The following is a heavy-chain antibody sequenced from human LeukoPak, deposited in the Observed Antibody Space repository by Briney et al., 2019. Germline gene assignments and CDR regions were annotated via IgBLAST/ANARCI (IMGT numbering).Heavy chain of an antibody. CDR3: ARDDGLGFDY. CDR1: GFTFSSNY. CDR2: IYSGGST. D-gene: IGHD3-9*01. V-gene: IGHV3-66*01. Sequence: GGSLRLSCAASGFTFSSNYMSWVRQAPGKGLEWVSVIYSGGSTFYGDSVKGRFTISRDISKNTVSLQMNSLRAEDTAVYYCARDDGLGFDYWGQGTLVTVSS. J-gene: IGHJ4*02.